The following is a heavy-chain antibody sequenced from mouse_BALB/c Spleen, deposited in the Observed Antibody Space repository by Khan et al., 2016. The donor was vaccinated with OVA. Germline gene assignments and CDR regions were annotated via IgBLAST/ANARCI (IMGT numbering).Heavy chain of an antibody. Sequence: EVELVESGGGLVKPGGSLKLSCAASGFTFSSYALSWVRQTPEKRLEWVATISSGGSYTYYPGSVKGRFTISRDNARNTLYLPMSSLRSEDTAMYYCARTPGYYGSNYFDYWGQGSTLTVSS. J-gene: IGHJ2*01. D-gene: IGHD1-1*01. CDR2: ISSGGSYT. CDR1: GFTFSSYA. CDR3: ARTPGYYGSNYFDY. V-gene: IGHV5-9-3*01.